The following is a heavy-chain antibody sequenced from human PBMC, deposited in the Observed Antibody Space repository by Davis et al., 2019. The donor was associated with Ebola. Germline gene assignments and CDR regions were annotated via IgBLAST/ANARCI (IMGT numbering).Heavy chain of an antibody. CDR1: GFTFTRFP. CDR2: ISYDGNNK. Sequence: GGSLRLSCAASGFTFTRFPMHWVRQAPGKGLEWVALISYDGNNKYYADSVKGRFTISRDNSKNTLSVQMNSLRAEDTAVYYCARAQFPTTSDHWGQGTLVTVSS. D-gene: IGHD1-1*01. CDR3: ARAQFPTTSDH. J-gene: IGHJ4*02. V-gene: IGHV3-30*04.